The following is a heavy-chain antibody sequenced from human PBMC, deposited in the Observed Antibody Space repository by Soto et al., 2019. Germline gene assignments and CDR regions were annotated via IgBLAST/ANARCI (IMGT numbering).Heavy chain of an antibody. J-gene: IGHJ5*02. CDR3: ARPSSGFGWFDP. D-gene: IGHD3-22*01. CDR1: GGSISSSSYY. V-gene: IGHV4-39*01. CDR2: IYYSGGT. Sequence: QLQLQESGPGLVKPSETLSLTCTVSGGSISSSSYYWGWIRQPPGKGLEWIGSIYYSGGTYYNPSLKSRVTIPVHTSKHQFSLKLSSVTAADTAVYYCARPSSGFGWFDPWGQGTLVTVSS.